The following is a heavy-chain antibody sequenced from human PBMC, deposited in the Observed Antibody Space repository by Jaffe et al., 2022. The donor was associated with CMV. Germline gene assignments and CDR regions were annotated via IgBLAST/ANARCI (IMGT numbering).Heavy chain of an antibody. V-gene: IGHV3-48*03. J-gene: IGHJ4*02. Sequence: EVQLVESGGGLVQPGGSLRLSCAASGFTFSSYEMNWVRQAPGKGLEWVSYISSSGSTIYYADSVKGRFTISRDNAKNSLYLQMNSLRAEDTAVYYCAREGYCSSTSCLPALDYWGQGTLVTVSS. CDR1: GFTFSSYE. CDR3: AREGYCSSTSCLPALDY. D-gene: IGHD2-2*01. CDR2: ISSSGSTI.